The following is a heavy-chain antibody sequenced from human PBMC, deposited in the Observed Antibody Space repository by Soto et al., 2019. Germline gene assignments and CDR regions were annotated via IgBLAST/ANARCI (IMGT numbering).Heavy chain of an antibody. J-gene: IGHJ4*02. V-gene: IGHV3-23*01. CDR3: AKGMTFLDF. CDR1: GFDFSDYA. D-gene: IGHD3-16*01. Sequence: EVHLLESGGGLVQPGGSLRLSCAASGFDFSDYAMTWVRQAPGQGLEWVSDISDGDGATHYADSVKGRFTISRDDSKNTLYLQMDSLRAEDAAVYYCAKGMTFLDFWGQGTLVTVSA. CDR2: ISDGDGAT.